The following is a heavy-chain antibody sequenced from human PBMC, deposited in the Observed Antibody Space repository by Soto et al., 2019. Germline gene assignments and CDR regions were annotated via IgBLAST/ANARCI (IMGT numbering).Heavy chain of an antibody. D-gene: IGHD2-15*01. V-gene: IGHV1-69*13. CDR3: ARDRRYCSGGSCPAQYYYYYGMDV. Sequence: SVKVSCKASGGTFSSYAISWVRQAPGQGLERMGGIIPIFGTANYAQKFQGRVTITADESTSTAYMELSSLRSEDTAVYYCARDRRYCSGGSCPAQYYYYYGMDVWGQGTTVTVSS. CDR1: GGTFSSYA. CDR2: IIPIFGTA. J-gene: IGHJ6*02.